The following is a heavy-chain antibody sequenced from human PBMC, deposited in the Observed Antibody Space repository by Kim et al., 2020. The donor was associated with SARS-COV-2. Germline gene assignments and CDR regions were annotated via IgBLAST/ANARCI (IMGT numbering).Heavy chain of an antibody. CDR2: IYPGDSDT. J-gene: IGHJ3*02. Sequence: GESLKISCKGSGYSFTSYWIGWVRQMPGKGLEWMGIIYPGDSDTRYSPSFQGQVTISADKSISTAYLQWSSLKASDTAMYYCARSAGFDWLLTNAFDIWGQGTMVTVSS. V-gene: IGHV5-51*01. CDR1: GYSFTSYW. D-gene: IGHD3-9*01. CDR3: ARSAGFDWLLTNAFDI.